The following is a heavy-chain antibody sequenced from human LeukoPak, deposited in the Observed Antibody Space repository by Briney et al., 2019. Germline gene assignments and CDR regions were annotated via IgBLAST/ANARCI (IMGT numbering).Heavy chain of an antibody. J-gene: IGHJ5*02. Sequence: SETLSLTCTVSGGSISSYYWSWIRQPPGKGLQWIGYIYYSGSTNYNPSLKSRVTISVDTSKNQFSLRLSSVTAADTDVYYCARAPRHCSGGSCYLNWFDPWGQGTLVTVSS. CDR1: GGSISSYY. CDR2: IYYSGST. V-gene: IGHV4-59*01. D-gene: IGHD2-15*01. CDR3: ARAPRHCSGGSCYLNWFDP.